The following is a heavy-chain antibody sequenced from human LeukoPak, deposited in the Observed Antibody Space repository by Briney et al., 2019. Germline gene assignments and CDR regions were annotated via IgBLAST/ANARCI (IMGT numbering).Heavy chain of an antibody. CDR2: ISSSGSNI. CDR1: GFTFSSYE. D-gene: IGHD5-24*01. J-gene: IGHJ4*02. CDR3: ARINGGEMATFYFDY. Sequence: PGGSLRLSCAASGFTFSSYEMNWVRQAPGKGLEWVSYISSSGSNIYYADSVKGRFTISRDNAKNSLYLQMNSPRAEDTAVYYCARINGGEMATFYFDYWGQGTLVTVSS. V-gene: IGHV3-48*03.